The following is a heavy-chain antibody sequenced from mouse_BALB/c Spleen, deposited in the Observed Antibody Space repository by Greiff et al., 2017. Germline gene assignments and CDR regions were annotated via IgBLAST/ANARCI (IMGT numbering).Heavy chain of an antibody. V-gene: IGHV1-7*01. J-gene: IGHJ4*01. CDR1: GYTFTSYW. D-gene: IGHD2-2*01. CDR3: ARGDYGYLYAMDY. Sequence: QVQLQQSGAELAKPGASVKMSCKASGYTFTSYWMHWVKQRPGQGLEWIGYINPSTGYTEYNQKFKDKATLTADKSSSTAYMQLSSLTSEDSAVYYCARGDYGYLYAMDYWGQGTSVTVSS. CDR2: INPSTGYT.